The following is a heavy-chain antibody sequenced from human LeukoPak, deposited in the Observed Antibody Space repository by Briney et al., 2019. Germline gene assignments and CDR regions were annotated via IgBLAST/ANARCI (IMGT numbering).Heavy chain of an antibody. CDR3: ARVGRELRYFDWLLGLPNNWFDP. Sequence: PSETLSLTCTVSGDSLTTGYYYWTWIRQHPGKGLEWIGYIHPSGSTDYNPSLKSRVTMSLDTSQNQFSLKLTSVTAADTAVYYCARVGRELRYFDWLLGLPNNWFDPWGQGTLVTVSS. CDR2: IHPSGST. V-gene: IGHV4-31*03. J-gene: IGHJ5*02. CDR1: GDSLTTGYYY. D-gene: IGHD3-9*01.